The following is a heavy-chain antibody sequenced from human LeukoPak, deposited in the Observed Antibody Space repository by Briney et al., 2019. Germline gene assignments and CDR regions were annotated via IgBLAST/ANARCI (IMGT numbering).Heavy chain of an antibody. CDR3: ARTMARGYRIAFDI. CDR1: GGSISSGSYY. Sequence: SETLSLTCTVSGGSISSGSYYWSWIRQPAGKGLEWIGRIYTSGSTNYNPSLKSRVTISVDTSKNQFSLKLSSVTAADTAVYYCARTMARGYRIAFDIWGQGTMVTVSS. J-gene: IGHJ3*02. CDR2: IYTSGST. V-gene: IGHV4-61*02. D-gene: IGHD3-10*01.